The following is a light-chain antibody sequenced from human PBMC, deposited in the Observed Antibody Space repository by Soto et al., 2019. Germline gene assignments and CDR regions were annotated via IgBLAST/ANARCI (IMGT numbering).Light chain of an antibody. V-gene: IGLV1-47*01. J-gene: IGLJ1*01. CDR2: RNN. CDR3: AAWDDSLSAPHYV. CDR1: SSNIGSNY. Sequence: QSVLTQPPSASGIPGQRVTISCSRSSSNIGSNYVYWYQQLPGTAPKLLIYRNNQRPSGVPDRFSGSKSGTSASLAISGLRSEDEADYYCAAWDDSLSAPHYVFGNGTKVTVL.